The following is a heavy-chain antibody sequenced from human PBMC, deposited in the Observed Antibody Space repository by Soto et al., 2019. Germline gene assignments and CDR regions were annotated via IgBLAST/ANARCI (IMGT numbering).Heavy chain of an antibody. Sequence: QVQLVQSGAEVKKPGSSVKVSCKASGGTFSSYTISWVRQAPGQGLEWMGRIIPILGIANYAQKFQGRVTITADKSTSTGYMELSSLRSEDTAVYYSASGGCSSTSCYGALDYWGQGTLVTVSS. D-gene: IGHD2-2*01. V-gene: IGHV1-69*02. CDR1: GGTFSSYT. J-gene: IGHJ4*02. CDR2: IIPILGIA. CDR3: ASGGCSSTSCYGALDY.